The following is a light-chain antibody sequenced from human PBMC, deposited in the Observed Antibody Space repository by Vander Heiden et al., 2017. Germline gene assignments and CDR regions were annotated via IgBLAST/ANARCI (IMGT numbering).Light chain of an antibody. V-gene: IGKV1-39*01. J-gene: IGKJ2*02. CDR2: AAS. CDR1: QSISSY. Sequence: DIQMTQSPSSLSASVGDRVTITCRASQSISSYLNWYQQKPGKAPKLLIYAASSLQSGFPSRFSGSGSGTDFTLTISSLQPEDFATYYCQQSYSIPWTFGQGTKLEIK. CDR3: QQSYSIPWT.